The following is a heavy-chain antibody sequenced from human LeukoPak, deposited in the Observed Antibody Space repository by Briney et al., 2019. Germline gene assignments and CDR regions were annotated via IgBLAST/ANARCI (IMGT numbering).Heavy chain of an antibody. CDR2: ISYDGSNK. CDR3: AKGRGSSRPYGMDV. J-gene: IGHJ6*04. Sequence: GGSLRLSCAASGFTFSSYAMHWVRQAPGKGLEWVAVISYDGSNKYYADSVKGRFTISRDNSKNTLYLQMNSLRAEDTAVYYCAKGRGSSRPYGMDVWGKGTTVTVSS. D-gene: IGHD6-13*01. V-gene: IGHV3-30-3*01. CDR1: GFTFSSYA.